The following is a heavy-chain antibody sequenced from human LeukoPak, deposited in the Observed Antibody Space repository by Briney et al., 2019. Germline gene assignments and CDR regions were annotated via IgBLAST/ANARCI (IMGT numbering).Heavy chain of an antibody. V-gene: IGHV4-4*07. CDR2: IYSSGST. CDR3: ARGPRSSDWYSIDY. Sequence: SETLSLTCTVSGGXISSYYCSWIRQPAGKGLEWIGRIYSSGSTNYNPSLKSRVTVSVDTSKNQFSLKLSSVTAADTAVYYCARGPRSSDWYSIDYWGRGTLVTVSS. CDR1: GGXISSYY. D-gene: IGHD6-19*01. J-gene: IGHJ4*02.